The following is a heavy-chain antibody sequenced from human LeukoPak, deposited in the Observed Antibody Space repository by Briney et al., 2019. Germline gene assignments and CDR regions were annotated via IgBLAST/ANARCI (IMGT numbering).Heavy chain of an antibody. CDR2: ISGSGGST. D-gene: IGHD6-19*01. Sequence: GGSLRLSCAASGFTFSSYAMSWVRQAPGKGLEWVSAISGSGGSTYYADSVKGRFTISRDNSKNTLYLQMNSLRAEDTAVYYCAKVAEHSRTLAVAADFDYWGQGTLVTVSS. J-gene: IGHJ4*02. CDR3: AKVAEHSRTLAVAADFDY. CDR1: GFTFSSYA. V-gene: IGHV3-23*01.